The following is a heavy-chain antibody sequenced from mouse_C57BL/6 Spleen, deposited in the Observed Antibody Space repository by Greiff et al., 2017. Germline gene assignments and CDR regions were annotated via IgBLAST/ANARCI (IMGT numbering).Heavy chain of an antibody. CDR1: GYTFTDYN. CDR3: ARDYGSSSPWFAY. CDR2: INPNNGGT. J-gene: IGHJ3*01. Sequence: VQLQQSGPELVKPGASVKIPCKASGYTFTDYNMDWVKQSHGKSLEWIGDINPNNGGTIYNQKFKGKATLTVDKSSSTAYMELRSLTSDDTAVYYCARDYGSSSPWFAYWGQGTLVTVSA. V-gene: IGHV1-18*01. D-gene: IGHD1-1*01.